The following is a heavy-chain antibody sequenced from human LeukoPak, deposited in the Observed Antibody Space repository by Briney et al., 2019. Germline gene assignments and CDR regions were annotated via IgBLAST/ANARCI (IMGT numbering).Heavy chain of an antibody. CDR1: GGSISSGGYY. J-gene: IGHJ4*02. CDR3: ARENRFDSSGRRVDFDY. V-gene: IGHV4-30-2*01. D-gene: IGHD3-22*01. CDR2: IYHSGST. Sequence: SETLSLTCTVSGGSISSGGYYWSWIRQPPGKGLEWIGYIYHSGSTYYNPSLKSRVTISVDRSKNQFSLKLSSVTAADTAVYYCARENRFDSSGRRVDFDYWGQGTLVTVSS.